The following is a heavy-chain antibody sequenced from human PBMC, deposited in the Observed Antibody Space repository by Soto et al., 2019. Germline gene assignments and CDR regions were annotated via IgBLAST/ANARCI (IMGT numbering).Heavy chain of an antibody. J-gene: IGHJ4*02. CDR3: ARTYYDFWSGYLFDY. CDR2: IYPGDSDT. V-gene: IGHV5-51*01. CDR1: GYSFTSYW. Sequence: GESLKISCKGSGYSFTSYWIGWVRQIPGKGLEWMGIIYPGDSDTRYSPSFQGQVTISADKSISTAYLQWSSLKASDTAMYYCARTYYDFWSGYLFDYWGQGTLVTVSS. D-gene: IGHD3-3*01.